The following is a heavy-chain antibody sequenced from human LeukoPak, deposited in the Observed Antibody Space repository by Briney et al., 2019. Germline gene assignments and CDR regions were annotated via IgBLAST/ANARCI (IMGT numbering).Heavy chain of an antibody. CDR3: AREGQQLKHIDY. D-gene: IGHD1-1*01. Sequence: ASVKVSCKASGNTFIGYWIHWVRQAPGQGLEWMGAINPRGDATIGAQKFQGRVTTTRDTSTSTVCIELSSLRSEDTAVYYCAREGQQLKHIDYWGQGTLVTVSS. J-gene: IGHJ4*02. CDR2: INPRGDAT. V-gene: IGHV1-46*01. CDR1: GNTFIGYW.